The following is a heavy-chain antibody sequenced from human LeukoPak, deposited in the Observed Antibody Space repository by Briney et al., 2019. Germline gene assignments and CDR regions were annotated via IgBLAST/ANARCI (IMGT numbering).Heavy chain of an antibody. CDR2: IYYSGST. V-gene: IGHV4-59*01. CDR1: GGSISSYY. J-gene: IGHJ4*02. CDR3: ARGVNSGYFDY. D-gene: IGHD1-26*01. Sequence: SSETLSLTCTVSGGSISSYYWSWIRQPPGKGLEWIGYIYYSGSTNYSPSLKSRVTISLDTSKNQFSLKLSSVTAADTAVYYCARGVNSGYFDYCGQGTLVTVSS.